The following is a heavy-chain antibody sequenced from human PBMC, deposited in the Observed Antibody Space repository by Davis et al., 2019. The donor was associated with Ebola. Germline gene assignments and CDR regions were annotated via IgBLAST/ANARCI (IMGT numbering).Heavy chain of an antibody. CDR2: ISAYNCNK. J-gene: IGHJ6*02. CDR3: ARATFSSTSCYYSGYYGIDV. V-gene: IGHV1-18*01. CDR1: GYTFTCYR. Sequence: SVNVSFMASGYTFTCYRIGWVRMAPVQGRACMGWISAYNCNKNYAQKLLGRVTMTTDTSTSTAYMELRSLRSDDTAVYYCARATFSSTSCYYSGYYGIDVWGQGTTVTVSS. D-gene: IGHD2-2*01.